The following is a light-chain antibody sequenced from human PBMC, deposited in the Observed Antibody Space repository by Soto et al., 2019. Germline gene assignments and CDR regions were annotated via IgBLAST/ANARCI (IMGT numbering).Light chain of an antibody. CDR1: QSINTY. CDR2: EAT. V-gene: IGKV3-11*01. CDR3: QQRASWPST. Sequence: EIVLTQSPGTLSLSPGERATLSCRASQSINTYLAWYQQKPGQAPRLLIYEATNRAIGIPARFSDSGSGTDFTLTISSLQPEDFAVYYCQQRASWPSTFGGGTKVDVK. J-gene: IGKJ4*01.